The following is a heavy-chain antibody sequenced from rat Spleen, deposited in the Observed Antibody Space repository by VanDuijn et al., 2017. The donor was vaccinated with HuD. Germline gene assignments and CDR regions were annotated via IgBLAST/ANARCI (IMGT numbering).Heavy chain of an antibody. Sequence: EVQLVDHGGGLVQPGRSLKLSCAPSGFTFSIYGLAWVRQAPTKGLEWVASIGTGGGNTYYRDSVKGRFTISRDIANSTLYLRMNSLRSEDTATYYCATDTFYDGTYYPGGFDYWGQGVMVTVSS. CDR3: ATDTFYDGTYYPGGFDY. D-gene: IGHD1-12*02. V-gene: IGHV5S13*01. CDR2: IGTGGGNT. CDR1: GFTFSIYG. J-gene: IGHJ2*01.